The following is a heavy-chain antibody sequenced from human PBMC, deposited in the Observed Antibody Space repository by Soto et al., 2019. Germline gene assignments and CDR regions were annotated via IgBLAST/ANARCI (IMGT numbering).Heavy chain of an antibody. V-gene: IGHV5-51*01. Sequence: GESLKISCKGSGYSFTSYWIGWVRQMPGKGLEWMGIIYPGDSDTRYSPSFQGQVTISADKSISTAYLQRSSLKASDTAMYYCARGIDVLRYFDWRDQYYYYYYGMDVWGEGTTVTVSS. CDR3: ARGIDVLRYFDWRDQYYYYYYGMDV. J-gene: IGHJ6*04. CDR1: GYSFTSYW. CDR2: IYPGDSDT. D-gene: IGHD3-9*01.